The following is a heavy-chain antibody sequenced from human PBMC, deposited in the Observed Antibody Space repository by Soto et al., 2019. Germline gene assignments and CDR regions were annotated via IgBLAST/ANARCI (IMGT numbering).Heavy chain of an antibody. CDR2: ISAYNGNT. V-gene: IGHV1-18*01. CDR3: ARGLTGTFSEY. D-gene: IGHD1-20*01. CDR1: GYTFTSYG. J-gene: IGHJ4*02. Sequence: ASVKVSCKASGYTFTSYGISWVRQAPGQGLEWMGWISAYNGNTNYAQKLQGRVTMTRDTSTSTVYMELSSPRSEDTAVYYCARGLTGTFSEYWGQGTLVTVSS.